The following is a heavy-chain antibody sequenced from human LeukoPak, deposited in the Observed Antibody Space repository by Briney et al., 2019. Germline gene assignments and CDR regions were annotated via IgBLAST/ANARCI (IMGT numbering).Heavy chain of an antibody. V-gene: IGHV3-23*01. J-gene: IGHJ4*02. CDR3: AKDLLAATIDYYFDY. CDR1: GFTFSSYA. D-gene: IGHD5-12*01. CDR2: ISGSGGRT. Sequence: GGSLRLSCAASGFTFSSYAMSWVRQAPGKGLEWVSVISGSGGRTYYADSVKGRFTISRDNSKNTLYGQMNSLRAEDTAVYYCAKDLLAATIDYYFDYWGQGTLVTVSS.